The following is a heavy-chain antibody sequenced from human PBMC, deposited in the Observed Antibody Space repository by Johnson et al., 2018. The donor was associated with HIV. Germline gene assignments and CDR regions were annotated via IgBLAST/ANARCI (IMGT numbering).Heavy chain of an antibody. Sequence: QVQLVESGGGLIKPGGSLRLSCAASGFTFSSYAMHWVRQAPGKGLEWVAVISYDGSNKYYADSVKGRFTIFRDNSKNTLYLHMNSLRAEDTAVYYCAGSGVILWFGGKDDAFDIWGQGTMVTVSS. CDR2: ISYDGSNK. CDR3: AGSGVILWFGGKDDAFDI. J-gene: IGHJ3*02. D-gene: IGHD3-10*01. V-gene: IGHV3-30*04. CDR1: GFTFSSYA.